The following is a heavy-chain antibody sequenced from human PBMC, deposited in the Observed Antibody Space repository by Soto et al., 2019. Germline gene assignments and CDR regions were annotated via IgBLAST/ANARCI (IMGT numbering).Heavy chain of an antibody. CDR2: IYASGNT. CDR3: ARVGRTRATVTTDAFDV. Sequence: QVQLQESGPGLVKPSETLSLTCTVSGGSISGYYWSWIRQPAGKRLEWMGRIYASGNTNKNPSLKSRVTMSVDTSKNQFSRRLNSVTAADTAVYYCARVGRTRATVTTDAFDVWGQGTKVTVSS. CDR1: GGSISGYY. D-gene: IGHD4-17*01. J-gene: IGHJ3*01. V-gene: IGHV4-4*07.